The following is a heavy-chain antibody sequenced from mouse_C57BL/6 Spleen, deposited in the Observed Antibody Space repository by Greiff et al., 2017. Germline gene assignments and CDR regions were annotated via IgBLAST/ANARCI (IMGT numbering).Heavy chain of an antibody. D-gene: IGHD2-3*01. CDR1: GFTFSNYW. V-gene: IGHV6-3*01. CDR2: IRLKSDNYAT. CDR3: LYDGYYAWFAY. Sequence: EVQLVESGGGLVQPGGSMKLSCVASGFTFSNYWMNWVRQSPEKGLEWVAQIRLKSDNYATHYAESVKGRFTISRDDSKSSVYLQMNNLRAEDTGIYYCLYDGYYAWFAYWGQGTLVTVSA. J-gene: IGHJ3*01.